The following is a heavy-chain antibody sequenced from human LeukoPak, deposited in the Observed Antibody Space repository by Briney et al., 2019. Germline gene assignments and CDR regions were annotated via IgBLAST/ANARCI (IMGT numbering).Heavy chain of an antibody. CDR2: IGSSGSTT. CDR3: VSGMIEFDY. V-gene: IGHV3-48*03. J-gene: IGHJ4*02. D-gene: IGHD3-22*01. CDR1: GFAFSDFE. Sequence: GGSLRLSCAVSGFAFSDFEMNWVRQAPGKGPEWISYIGSSGSTTYYADSVKGRFTISRDNAKNSLFLQMNSLRVEETSVYYCVSGMIEFDYWGQGTRVTVSS.